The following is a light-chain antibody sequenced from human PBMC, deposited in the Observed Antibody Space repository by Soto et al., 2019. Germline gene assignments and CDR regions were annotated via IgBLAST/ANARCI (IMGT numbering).Light chain of an antibody. V-gene: IGKV1-39*01. CDR2: AAS. CDR1: QIIGSY. CDR3: QQSYSTPYT. Sequence: DIQMTQSPSSLSASVGDRVTITCRASQIIGSYLNWYQQKVGKAPKLLIYAASSLQSGVPSRFSGSGSGTDFTLTISSLQPEDFATYYCQQSYSTPYTFGQGTKLEIK. J-gene: IGKJ2*01.